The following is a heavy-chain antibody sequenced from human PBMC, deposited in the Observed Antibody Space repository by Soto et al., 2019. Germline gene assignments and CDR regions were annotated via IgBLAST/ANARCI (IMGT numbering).Heavy chain of an antibody. CDR3: VRPAPYLLRGFSQYYYYGLDV. D-gene: IGHD3-22*01. V-gene: IGHV3-74*01. CDR2: IHPSPRLT. Sequence: PEGTLRLSWVDGGLDFSSHWIHWFRQVPRKGMEWGSRIHPSPRLTAYADSVTGRFTLSSDNAKSTLSLELNSLRAKDSAVYYCVRPAPYLLRGFSQYYYYGLDVWGQGTTVTVSS. CDR1: GLDFSSHW. J-gene: IGHJ6*01.